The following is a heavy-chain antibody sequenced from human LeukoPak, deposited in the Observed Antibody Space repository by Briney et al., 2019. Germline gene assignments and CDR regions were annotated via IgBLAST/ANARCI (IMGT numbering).Heavy chain of an antibody. J-gene: IGHJ6*04. D-gene: IGHD2-2*01. CDR2: ISYDGSNK. CDR1: GFTFSSYG. Sequence: PGRSLRLSCAASGFTFSSYGMHWVRQAPGRGMEWVAVISYDGSNKYYAHSGKGRFSIYTDNSKNNMYVQMNSQRAEDTAIYYCAKLGYCSSTSCYGWDMDVWGKGTTVTVSS. V-gene: IGHV3-30*18. CDR3: AKLGYCSSTSCYGWDMDV.